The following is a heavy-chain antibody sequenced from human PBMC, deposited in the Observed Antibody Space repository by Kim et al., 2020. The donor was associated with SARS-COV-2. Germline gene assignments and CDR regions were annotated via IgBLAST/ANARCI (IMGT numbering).Heavy chain of an antibody. Sequence: SETLSLTCTVSGGSISSGGYYWSWIRQHPGKGLEGYGYIYYSGSTYYNPSLKSRVTISVATSKNQFSLKLRSVTAADTAVYDCARGDGVTIPYWGQGTLV. CDR2: IYYSGST. J-gene: IGHJ4*02. V-gene: IGHV4-31*03. CDR3: ARGDGVTIPY. CDR1: GGSISSGGYY. D-gene: IGHD2-21*02.